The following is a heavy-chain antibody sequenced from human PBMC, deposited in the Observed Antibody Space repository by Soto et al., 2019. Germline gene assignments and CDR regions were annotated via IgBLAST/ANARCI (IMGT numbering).Heavy chain of an antibody. Sequence: EVQLVESGGGLVKPGGSLRLSCAASGFTFSGYSMNWVRQAPGKGLEWVSSISSSSSYIYYADSVKGRFTISRDNAKNSLYLQMNSLRAEDTAVYYCARAGAGYCSSTSCYAHYYYYYMDVWGKGTTVTVSS. CDR2: ISSSSSYI. J-gene: IGHJ6*03. D-gene: IGHD2-2*01. CDR1: GFTFSGYS. V-gene: IGHV3-21*01. CDR3: ARAGAGYCSSTSCYAHYYYYYMDV.